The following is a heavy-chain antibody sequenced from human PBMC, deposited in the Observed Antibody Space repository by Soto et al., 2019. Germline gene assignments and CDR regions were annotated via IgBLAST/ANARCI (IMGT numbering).Heavy chain of an antibody. Sequence: SETLSLTCAVSGGSIGTGGYSLSWIRQPPGKGLEWIGYIYQSGSAYYNPPLKSRVTLSVDRSKNQFSLKLSSVTAADTALYYCASHYYDSSGYSYFDYWGQGTLVTVSS. CDR1: GGSIGTGGYS. CDR3: ASHYYDSSGYSYFDY. V-gene: IGHV4-30-2*01. D-gene: IGHD3-22*01. J-gene: IGHJ4*02. CDR2: IYQSGSA.